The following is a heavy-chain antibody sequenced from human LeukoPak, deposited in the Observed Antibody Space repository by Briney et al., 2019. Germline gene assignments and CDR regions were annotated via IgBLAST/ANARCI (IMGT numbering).Heavy chain of an antibody. CDR2: IYYSGST. CDR3: ARVAVTLSSLYYFDY. D-gene: IGHD4-17*01. V-gene: IGHV4-59*01. J-gene: IGHJ4*02. Sequence: SETLSLTCAVYGGSFSGYYWSWIRQPPGKGLEWIGYIYYSGSTNYNPSLKSRVTISVDTSKNQFSLKLSSVTAADTAVYYCARVAVTLSSLYYFDYWGQGTLVTVSS. CDR1: GGSFSGYY.